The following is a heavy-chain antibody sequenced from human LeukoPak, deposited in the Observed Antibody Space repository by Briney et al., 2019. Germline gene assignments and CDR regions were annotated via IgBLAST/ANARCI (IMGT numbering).Heavy chain of an antibody. CDR2: ISYDGGNQ. J-gene: IGHJ4*02. Sequence: GGSLRLSCEASGFTFISYGVHWVRQAPGKGLEWVSVISYDGGNQKYADSVEGRFTISRDNSKNTVYLQLNSLRAEDTAVYYCAKDPYIELETNYFDYWGQGTLVTVSS. V-gene: IGHV3-30*18. CDR1: GFTFISYG. D-gene: IGHD1-1*01. CDR3: AKDPYIELETNYFDY.